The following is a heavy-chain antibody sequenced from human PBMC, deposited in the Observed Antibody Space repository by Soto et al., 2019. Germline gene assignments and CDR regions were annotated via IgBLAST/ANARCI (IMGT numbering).Heavy chain of an antibody. Sequence: EVQLLESGGGLVQPGGSLRLSCAASRFTFSSYVMSWGRQAPGKGLEWVSAISGSGATTYYGDSVRGRFTISRDNSKNTLYLQMNSLRAEDSAVYFCAKDISSSGILTSRVSFDYWGQGTLVTVSS. CDR2: ISGSGATT. CDR1: RFTFSSYV. V-gene: IGHV3-23*01. D-gene: IGHD3-9*01. J-gene: IGHJ4*02. CDR3: AKDISSSGILTSRVSFDY.